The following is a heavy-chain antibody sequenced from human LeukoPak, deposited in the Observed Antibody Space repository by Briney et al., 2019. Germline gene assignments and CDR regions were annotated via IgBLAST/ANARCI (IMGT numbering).Heavy chain of an antibody. V-gene: IGHV3-7*03. CDR2: IKQDGSEK. CDR1: GFTFSSYW. Sequence: HSGGSLRLSCAASGFTFSSYWMSWVRQAPGKGLEWVANIKQDGSEKYYVDSVKGRFTISKDNAKNSLYLQMNSLRAEDTAFYYCAKDMNPIVGAPSDYWGRGTLVTVSS. CDR3: AKDMNPIVGAPSDY. J-gene: IGHJ4*02. D-gene: IGHD1-26*01.